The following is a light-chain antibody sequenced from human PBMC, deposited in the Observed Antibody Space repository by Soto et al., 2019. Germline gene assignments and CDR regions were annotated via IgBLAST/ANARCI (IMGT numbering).Light chain of an antibody. J-gene: IGLJ1*01. CDR2: DNN. Sequence: QPVLTQPPSVSAAPGQNVTISCSGSSSNIGNNYVSWYQQLPGTAPKLLIYDNNKRPSGIPHRCSGSKSGTSATLGITGIQTGDEADYYCGTWASSLSAGVFGTGTKVTVL. V-gene: IGLV1-51*01. CDR1: SSNIGNNY. CDR3: GTWASSLSAGV.